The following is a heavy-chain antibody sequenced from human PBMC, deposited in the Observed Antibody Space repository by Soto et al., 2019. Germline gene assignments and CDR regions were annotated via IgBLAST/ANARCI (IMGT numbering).Heavy chain of an antibody. CDR3: ARGRYGEY. J-gene: IGHJ4*02. V-gene: IGHV1-18*01. CDR1: GYAFTTYG. Sequence: QVHLVQFGAEVKKPGASVKVSCKGSGYAFTTYGITWVRQAPGQGLEWMGWISAHNGNTNYAQKLQGRVTVTRDPSTSTAYMELRSLRSDDTAVYYCARGRYGEYWGQGALVTVSS. D-gene: IGHD3-10*01. CDR2: ISAHNGNT.